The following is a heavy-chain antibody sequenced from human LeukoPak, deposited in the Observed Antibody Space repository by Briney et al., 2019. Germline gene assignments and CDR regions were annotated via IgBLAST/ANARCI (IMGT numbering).Heavy chain of an antibody. Sequence: PGGSLRLSCAASGFTFSSYSMNWVRQAPGKGLEWVSYISSSSSTIYYADSVKGRFTISRDNAKNSLYLQMNSLRAEDTAVYYCARDPSDSSGYYLGFDYWGQGTLVTVSS. D-gene: IGHD3-22*01. V-gene: IGHV3-48*01. CDR1: GFTFSSYS. CDR2: ISSSSSTI. CDR3: ARDPSDSSGYYLGFDY. J-gene: IGHJ4*02.